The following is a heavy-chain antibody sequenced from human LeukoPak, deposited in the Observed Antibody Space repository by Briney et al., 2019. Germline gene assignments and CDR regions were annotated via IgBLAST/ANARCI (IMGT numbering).Heavy chain of an antibody. CDR1: GFNFDTYA. D-gene: IGHD2-2*01. Sequence: GGSLRLSCAASGFNFDTYAMHWVRQAPGQGLEWVALIWHDGSHKFYSNSVRGQFTISRDNSKNTVYLQMNSLRAEDTALYYCAKDTGVYCSSTGCFRYFDYWGQGTLVTVSS. J-gene: IGHJ4*02. CDR3: AKDTGVYCSSTGCFRYFDY. V-gene: IGHV3-30*02. CDR2: IWHDGSHK.